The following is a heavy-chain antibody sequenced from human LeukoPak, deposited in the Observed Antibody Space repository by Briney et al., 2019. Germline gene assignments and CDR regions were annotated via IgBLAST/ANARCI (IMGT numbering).Heavy chain of an antibody. CDR3: AKGGGHYYYYMDV. J-gene: IGHJ6*03. CDR2: IWYDGSDK. CDR1: GFTFSSYG. D-gene: IGHD3-10*01. V-gene: IGHV3-33*06. Sequence: PGGSLRLSCAASGFTFSSYGMHWVRQAPGKGLEWVAVIWYDGSDKYYADSVKGRFTISRDNSKNTLYLQMNSLRAEDTAVYYCAKGGGHYYYYMDVWGKGTTATVSS.